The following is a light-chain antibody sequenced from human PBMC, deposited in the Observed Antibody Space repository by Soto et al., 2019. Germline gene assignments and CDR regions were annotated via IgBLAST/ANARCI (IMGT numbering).Light chain of an antibody. V-gene: IGKV2-28*01. Sequence: VVTQSPLSLPVTPGEPASMSCGASQSLLHTNGINYLHWYLQKPGQSPQLLIYLGSHRASGVPDRFSGSGSGTEYTLRISRVEAEDVGIYYCMQALQKPSTFGQGTKQYIK. CDR3: MQALQKPST. J-gene: IGKJ2*01. CDR2: LGS. CDR1: QSLLHTNGINY.